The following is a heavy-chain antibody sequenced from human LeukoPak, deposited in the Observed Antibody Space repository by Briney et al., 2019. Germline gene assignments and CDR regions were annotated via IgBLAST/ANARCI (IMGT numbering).Heavy chain of an antibody. V-gene: IGHV1-69*05. J-gene: IGHJ5*02. CDR1: GGTFSRYA. CDR2: IIPIFGTA. D-gene: IGHD2-2*01. Sequence: SVKVSCKASGGTFSRYAISWARQAPGQGLEWMGGIIPIFGTANYAQKFQGRVTITTDESTSTAYMELSSLRSEDTAVYYCARSPVVPAAAWFDPWGQGTLVTVSS. CDR3: ARSPVVPAAAWFDP.